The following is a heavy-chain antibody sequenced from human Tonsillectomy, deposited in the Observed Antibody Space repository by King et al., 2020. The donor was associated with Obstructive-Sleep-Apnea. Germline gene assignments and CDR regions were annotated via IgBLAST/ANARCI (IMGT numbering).Heavy chain of an antibody. J-gene: IGHJ4*02. D-gene: IGHD3-22*01. V-gene: IGHV1-69*01. CDR2: IIPIFGTA. CDR3: ARDHWGNYYYDSSGYSPFDY. CDR1: GGTFSSYA. Sequence: QLVQSGAEVKKPGSSVKVSCKASGGTFSSYAISWVRQAPGQGLEWMGGIIPIFGTANYAQKFQGRVTITADESTSTAYMELSSLRSEDTAVYYCARDHWGNYYYDSSGYSPFDYWGQGTLVTVSS.